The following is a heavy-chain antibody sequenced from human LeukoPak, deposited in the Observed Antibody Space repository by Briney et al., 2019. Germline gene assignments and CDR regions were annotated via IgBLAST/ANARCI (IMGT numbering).Heavy chain of an antibody. CDR2: IIPIFGTA. D-gene: IGHD3-22*01. V-gene: IGHV1-69*05. CDR3: ARGGDSSGYSAEYFQH. Sequence: ASVKVSRKASGGTFSSYAISWVRQAPGQGLEWMGGIIPIFGTANYAQKFQGRVTITTDESTSTAYMELSSLRSEDTAVYYCARGGDSSGYSAEYFQHWGQGTLVAVSS. J-gene: IGHJ1*01. CDR1: GGTFSSYA.